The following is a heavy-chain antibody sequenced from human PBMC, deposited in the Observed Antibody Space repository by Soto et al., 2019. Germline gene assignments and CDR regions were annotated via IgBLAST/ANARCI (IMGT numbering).Heavy chain of an antibody. V-gene: IGHV3-23*01. CDR1: GFTFSTYA. D-gene: IGHD3-22*01. Sequence: PGGSLRLSCAASGFTFSTYAMTWVRQAPGKGLEWVSSISGSGLTTYYADSVKGRFTISRDNSKNMVYLQMNSLRAEDTAKYYCAKVQRSMIVVALDAFDVWGQGAMVTVSS. CDR3: AKVQRSMIVVALDAFDV. CDR2: ISGSGLTT. J-gene: IGHJ3*01.